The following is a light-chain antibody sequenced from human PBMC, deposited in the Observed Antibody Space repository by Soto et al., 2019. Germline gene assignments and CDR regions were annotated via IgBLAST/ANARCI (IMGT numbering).Light chain of an antibody. CDR3: AAWDDSLSGFYV. J-gene: IGLJ1*01. Sequence: QSVLTQPPSASGTPGQRVTISCSGSSSNIGSNYVSWYQQLPGTAPKLLIYRNNQRPSGVPDRFSGSKSGTSASLAISGLWSEDEADYYCAAWDDSLSGFYVFGTGTKVTVL. CDR1: SSNIGSNY. CDR2: RNN. V-gene: IGLV1-47*03.